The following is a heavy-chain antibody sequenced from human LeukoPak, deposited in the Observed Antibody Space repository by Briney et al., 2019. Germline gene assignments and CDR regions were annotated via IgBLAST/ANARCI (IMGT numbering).Heavy chain of an antibody. CDR1: GFTFTNYA. D-gene: IGHD3-3*01. J-gene: IGHJ4*02. Sequence: PGGSLRLSCVASGFTFTNYAMSWVRQAPGKGLEWVSTISGSDDSTYYADSVKGRFTISRDNSKNTLYLQMISLRAEDTAVYYCAKDLSDYDFWSGPGYFDYWGQGTLVTVSS. CDR2: ISGSDDST. CDR3: AKDLSDYDFWSGPGYFDY. V-gene: IGHV3-23*01.